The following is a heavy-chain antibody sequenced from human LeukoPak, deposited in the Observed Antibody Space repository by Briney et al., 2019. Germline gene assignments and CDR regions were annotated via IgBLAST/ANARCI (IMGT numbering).Heavy chain of an antibody. D-gene: IGHD3-22*01. V-gene: IGHV3-48*03. CDR2: ISSSGSTI. Sequence: GGSLRLSCAASGFTFSSYEMNWVRQAPGKGLEWVSYISSSGSTIYYADSVEGRFTISRDNAKNSLYLQMNSLRAEDTAVYYCARDPKPYYYDSSGYYSSRWGQGTLVTVSS. CDR1: GFTFSSYE. J-gene: IGHJ4*02. CDR3: ARDPKPYYYDSSGYYSSR.